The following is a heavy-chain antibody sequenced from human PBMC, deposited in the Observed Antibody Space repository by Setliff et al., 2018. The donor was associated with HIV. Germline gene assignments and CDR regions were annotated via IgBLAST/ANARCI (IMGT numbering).Heavy chain of an antibody. CDR1: GGTFSSYS. V-gene: IGHV1-69*13. CDR3: ARGDYGSGSYYPYYFYYGMDV. J-gene: IGHJ6*02. D-gene: IGHD3-10*01. CDR2: IIPIYGTP. Sequence: GASVKVSCEASGGTFSSYSINWVRQAPGQGLEWMGGIIPIYGTPIYAQKFQGRVTITADESTSTAYMELSSLRSEDTAVYYCARGDYGSGSYYPYYFYYGMDVWGQGTTVTVSS.